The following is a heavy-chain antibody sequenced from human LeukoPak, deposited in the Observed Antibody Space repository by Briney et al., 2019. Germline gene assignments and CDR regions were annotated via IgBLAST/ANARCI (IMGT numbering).Heavy chain of an antibody. J-gene: IGHJ4*02. CDR3: ARGPRDYYDSSGIDY. Sequence: GRSLRLSCAVSGFTFSSYGMHWVRQAPGKGLEWVAVIWYDGSNKYYADSVKGRFTISRDNSKNTLYLQMNSLRAEDTAVYYCARGPRDYYDSSGIDYWGQGTLVTVSS. CDR1: GFTFSSYG. CDR2: IWYDGSNK. V-gene: IGHV3-33*01. D-gene: IGHD3-22*01.